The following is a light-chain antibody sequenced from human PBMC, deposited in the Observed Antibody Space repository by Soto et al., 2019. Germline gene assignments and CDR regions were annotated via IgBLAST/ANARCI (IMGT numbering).Light chain of an antibody. Sequence: SALTQPASVSGSPGQSITISCTGTSSDVGSYNLVSWYQQHPGKAPKLMIYEVSKRPSGVSNRFSGSKSSNTASLTISGLQAEDEADYYCCSYAGSSTFYVFGTGTKVTVL. V-gene: IGLV2-23*02. CDR3: CSYAGSSTFYV. J-gene: IGLJ1*01. CDR2: EVS. CDR1: SSDVGSYNL.